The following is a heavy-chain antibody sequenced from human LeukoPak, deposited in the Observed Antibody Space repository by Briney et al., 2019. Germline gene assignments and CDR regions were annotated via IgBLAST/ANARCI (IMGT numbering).Heavy chain of an antibody. Sequence: GGSLRLSCAASGFTFSSYSMNWVRQAPGKGLEWVSSISSSSSYIYYADSVKGRFTISRDNAKNSLYLQMNSLRAEDTAVYYCARDQEAVAVGSSWDYWGQGTLVTVSS. V-gene: IGHV3-21*01. CDR1: GFTFSSYS. CDR3: ARDQEAVAVGSSWDY. CDR2: ISSSSSYI. J-gene: IGHJ4*02. D-gene: IGHD6-19*01.